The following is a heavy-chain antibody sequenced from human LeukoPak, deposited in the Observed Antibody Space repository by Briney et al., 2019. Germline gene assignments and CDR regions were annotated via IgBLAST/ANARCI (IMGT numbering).Heavy chain of an antibody. J-gene: IGHJ4*02. Sequence: GGSLRLSCAASGFTFSDYYMSWIRQAPGKGLEWVSAISGSGGSTYYADSVKGRFTISRDNSRNTLYLQMNSLRAEDTAVYYCAKTRDNYFDYWGQGTLVTVSS. CDR1: GFTFSDYY. CDR2: ISGSGGST. D-gene: IGHD2-21*02. V-gene: IGHV3-23*01. CDR3: AKTRDNYFDY.